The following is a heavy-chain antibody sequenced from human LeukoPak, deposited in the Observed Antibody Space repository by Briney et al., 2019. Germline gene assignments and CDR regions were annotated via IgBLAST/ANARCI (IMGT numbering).Heavy chain of an antibody. CDR1: GYTFTSYA. D-gene: IGHD3-9*01. CDR2: ITPSGGT. Sequence: ASVKVSCKASGYTFTSYAMHWVRQAPGQGLEWMGWITPSGGTNYPQKFQGRVTMTRDTSISTAYMELSRLRFDDTAVYYCARVSTSGYRDWLDPWGQGTLVTVSS. V-gene: IGHV1-2*02. J-gene: IGHJ5*02. CDR3: ARVSTSGYRDWLDP.